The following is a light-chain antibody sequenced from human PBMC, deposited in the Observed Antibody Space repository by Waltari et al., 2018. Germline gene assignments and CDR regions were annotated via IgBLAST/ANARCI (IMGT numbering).Light chain of an antibody. J-gene: IGKJ2*01. CDR2: FAS. CDR3: MQALQTPYT. CDR1: QSLLHGNGYDY. V-gene: IGKV2-28*01. Sequence: DIVITQSPLSLPVTPGEPASISCRSSQSLLHGNGYDYLDWYVQKPGQSPQLLLYFASSRASGVPDRFSGSGSGTDFTLKISRVEVEDFGIYYCMQALQTPYTFGQGTKLEIK.